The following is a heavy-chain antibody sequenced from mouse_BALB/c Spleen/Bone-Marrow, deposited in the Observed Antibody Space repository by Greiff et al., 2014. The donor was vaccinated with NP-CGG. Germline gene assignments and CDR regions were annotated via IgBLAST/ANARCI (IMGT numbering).Heavy chain of an antibody. CDR3: ARAKRHGDMDY. CDR2: IYPGGGDT. CDR1: GYTFTSYW. D-gene: IGHD3-1*01. V-gene: IGHV1-87*01. Sequence: QVQLQQSGAELARPGASVKLSCKASGYTFTSYWMQWVKQRPGQGLEWIGAIYPGGGDTRFTQKFKGKATLTADKSSSTAYMQLSSLASEDSAVYYCARAKRHGDMDYWGQGTSVTVSS. J-gene: IGHJ4*01.